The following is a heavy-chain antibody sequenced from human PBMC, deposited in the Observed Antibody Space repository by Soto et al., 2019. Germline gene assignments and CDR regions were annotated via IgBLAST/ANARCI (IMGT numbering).Heavy chain of an antibody. CDR2: IYWDDDK. CDR3: AHWGDYYDSSGYPRLDY. V-gene: IGHV2-5*02. D-gene: IGHD3-22*01. CDR1: GFSLSTSGVG. Sequence: QITLKESGPTLVKPTQTLTLTCTFSGFSLSTSGVGVGWIRQPPGKALEWLALIYWDDDKRYSPSLKSRLTITKDTSKNQVVLTMTNMDSVDTATYYCAHWGDYYDSSGYPRLDYWGQGTLVTVSS. J-gene: IGHJ4*02.